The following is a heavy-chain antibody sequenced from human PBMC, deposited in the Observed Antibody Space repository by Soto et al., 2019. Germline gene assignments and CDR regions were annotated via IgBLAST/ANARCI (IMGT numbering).Heavy chain of an antibody. V-gene: IGHV4-39*01. Sequence: QLQLQESGPGLVKPSETSSLTCTVSGGSINSDTDYWAWIRQPPGKALEWIGSIYHSGSTYQNPSLKSRITMSVDKSKNQFSLRLTSVTAADTAVYYCARRLEEYGNYWFDPWGKGILVTVSS. CDR3: ARRLEEYGNYWFDP. CDR2: IYHSGST. J-gene: IGHJ5*02. D-gene: IGHD4-17*01. CDR1: GGSINSDTDY.